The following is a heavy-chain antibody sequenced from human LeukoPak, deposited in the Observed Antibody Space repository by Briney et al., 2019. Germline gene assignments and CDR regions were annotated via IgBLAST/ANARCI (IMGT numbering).Heavy chain of an antibody. J-gene: IGHJ4*02. CDR1: GFSFSTYR. CDR2: INSDGSST. D-gene: IGHD3-9*01. CDR3: ARDRLAVMDY. V-gene: IGHV3-74*01. Sequence: TGGSLRLSCAASGFSFSTYRMHCVRPAPAEGVVCVSRINSDGSSTTYADSVKGRFTISRDNAKNTLFLQMNSLRAEDMAVYYCARDRLAVMDYWGQGTLVTVSS.